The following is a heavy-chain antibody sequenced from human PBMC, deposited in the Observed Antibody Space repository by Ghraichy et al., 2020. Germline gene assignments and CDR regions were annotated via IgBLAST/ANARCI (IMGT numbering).Heavy chain of an antibody. Sequence: GESLNISCAASGFTFSNAWMSWVRQAPGKGLEWVGRIKSKADGGTTDYAAPVKGRFTISRDDSKNTLYLQMNSLKTEDTAVYYCTPHRRAYCSSTSCYTGWFDPWGQGTLVTVSS. J-gene: IGHJ5*02. CDR1: GFTFSNAW. CDR2: IKSKADGGTT. D-gene: IGHD2-2*02. CDR3: TPHRRAYCSSTSCYTGWFDP. V-gene: IGHV3-15*01.